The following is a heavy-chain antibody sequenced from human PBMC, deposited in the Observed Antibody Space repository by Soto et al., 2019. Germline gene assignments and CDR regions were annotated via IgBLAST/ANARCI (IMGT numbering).Heavy chain of an antibody. J-gene: IGHJ6*02. V-gene: IGHV2-5*02. Sequence: QITLKESGPTLVKPTQTLTLTCTFSGFSLSTSGVGVAWIRQPPGKALEWLALIYWDDDKRYRPSLESRLTTTKDSSKNMLVLTITNMYSVVTATYSCAYPPCSGRSCSWFSLSGMDVCGQGTTVTVSS. D-gene: IGHD2-15*01. CDR2: IYWDDDK. CDR3: AYPPCSGRSCSWFSLSGMDV. CDR1: GFSLSTSGVG.